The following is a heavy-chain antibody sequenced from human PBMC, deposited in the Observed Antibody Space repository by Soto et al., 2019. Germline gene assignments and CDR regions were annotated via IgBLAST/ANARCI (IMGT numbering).Heavy chain of an antibody. CDR2: IYYSGST. CDR3: ARYKVPDDFWSGYYSGTTYYFDY. V-gene: IGHV4-59*08. D-gene: IGHD3-3*01. J-gene: IGHJ4*02. CDR1: GGSISSYY. Sequence: SETLSLTCTVSGGSISSYYWSWIRQPPGKGLEWIGYIYYSGSTNYNPSLKSRVTISVDTSKNQFSLKLSSVTAADTAVYYCARYKVPDDFWSGYYSGTTYYFDYWGQGTLVTVSS.